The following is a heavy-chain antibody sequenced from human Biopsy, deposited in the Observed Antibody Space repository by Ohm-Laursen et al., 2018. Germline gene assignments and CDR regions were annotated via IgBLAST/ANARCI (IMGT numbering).Heavy chain of an antibody. Sequence: SLRLSCSASGFTVSNKYMSWARQAPGKGLEWVSVIYTGGTTHYADSVRGRFTISRDNSKNTLYLQMNSLRAEDTAVYYCARHHCTNGVCLGVYFDYWGQGTLVTVSS. CDR3: ARHHCTNGVCLGVYFDY. J-gene: IGHJ4*02. CDR1: GFTVSNKY. D-gene: IGHD2-8*01. CDR2: IYTGGTT. V-gene: IGHV3-53*01.